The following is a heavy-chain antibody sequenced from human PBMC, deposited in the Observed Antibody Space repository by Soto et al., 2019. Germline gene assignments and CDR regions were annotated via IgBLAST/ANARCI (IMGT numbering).Heavy chain of an antibody. CDR3: AKAWGIDY. CDR1: GFTFSSYT. D-gene: IGHD7-27*01. J-gene: IGHJ4*02. CDR2: ISGSGSST. Sequence: EVQLLESGGGLVEPGGSRRLSCAASGFTFSSYTMSWVRQAPGKGLEWVSTISGSGSSTYSADSVKGRFTISRDNSMNTLYLQINILRVEDTAIYYLAKAWGIDYWGQGTMVTVSS. V-gene: IGHV3-23*01.